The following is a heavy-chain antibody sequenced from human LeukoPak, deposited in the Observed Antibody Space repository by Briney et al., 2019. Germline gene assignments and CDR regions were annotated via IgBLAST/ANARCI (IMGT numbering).Heavy chain of an antibody. D-gene: IGHD1-26*01. Sequence: GGSLRLSCVVSEFTFSSYSMNWVRQAPGKGLEWVSSISSSSSYIYYADSVKGRFTISRDNAKNSLYLQMNSLRAEDTAVYYCARDNLGARFLNWFDPWGQGTLVTVSS. J-gene: IGHJ5*02. CDR2: ISSSSSYI. V-gene: IGHV3-21*01. CDR1: EFTFSSYS. CDR3: ARDNLGARFLNWFDP.